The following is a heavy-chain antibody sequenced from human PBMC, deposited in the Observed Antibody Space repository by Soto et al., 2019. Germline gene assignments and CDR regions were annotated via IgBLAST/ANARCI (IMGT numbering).Heavy chain of an antibody. J-gene: IGHJ6*02. Sequence: GGSLRLSCAASGFTFSSYAMHWVHQAPGKGLEWVAVISYDGSNKYYADSVKGRFTISRDNSKNTLYLQMNSLRAEDTAVYYCARDFFPLVVGYGMDVWGQGTTVTVSS. CDR1: GFTFSSYA. D-gene: IGHD2-2*01. CDR3: ARDFFPLVVGYGMDV. CDR2: ISYDGSNK. V-gene: IGHV3-30-3*01.